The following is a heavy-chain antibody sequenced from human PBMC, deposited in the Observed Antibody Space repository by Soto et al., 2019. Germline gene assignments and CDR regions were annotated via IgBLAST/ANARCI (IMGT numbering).Heavy chain of an antibody. V-gene: IGHV4-39*01. Sequence: PSETLSLTCTVSDDSFGTSFYYWGWIRQPPGKGLEWIGSIYYSGSTYYNPSLKSRVTISVDTSKNQFSLKLSSVTAADTAVYYCARHDLTGTTSFDYWGQGTLVTVSS. CDR1: DDSFGTSFYY. CDR3: ARHDLTGTTSFDY. J-gene: IGHJ4*02. D-gene: IGHD1-20*01. CDR2: IYYSGST.